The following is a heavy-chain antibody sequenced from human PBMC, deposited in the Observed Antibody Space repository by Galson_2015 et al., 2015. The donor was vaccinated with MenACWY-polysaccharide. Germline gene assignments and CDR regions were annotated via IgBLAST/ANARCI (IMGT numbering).Heavy chain of an antibody. V-gene: IGHV3-49*04. Sequence: SLRLSRGACGFTFGESAMSWAGQAPGMGLEWVGFIRSNAYGGTTEYAASVKGRSTISRDDSKSIAYLQMNSLTTEDTAVYYCAREEIVVVTTRIYYYYGMDVWGQGTTVTVSS. J-gene: IGHJ6*02. CDR3: AREEIVVVTTRIYYYYGMDV. D-gene: IGHD3-22*01. CDR1: GFTFGESA. CDR2: IRSNAYGGTT.